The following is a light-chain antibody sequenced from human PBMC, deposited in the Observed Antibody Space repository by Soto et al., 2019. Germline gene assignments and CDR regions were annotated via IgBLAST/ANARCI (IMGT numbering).Light chain of an antibody. Sequence: QPALTKPPSASGTPGQRVTISCSGSSSNIGSKTVNWYQQLPGTVPKLLIYNSYQRPSGVPDRFSGSKSGTSASLAISGLQSEVEADYYCAAWDASLNGYVFGAGTKVTV. CDR3: AAWDASLNGYV. J-gene: IGLJ1*01. CDR1: SSNIGSKT. CDR2: NSY. V-gene: IGLV1-44*01.